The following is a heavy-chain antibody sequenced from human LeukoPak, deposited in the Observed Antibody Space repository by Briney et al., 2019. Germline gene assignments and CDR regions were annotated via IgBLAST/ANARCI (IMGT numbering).Heavy chain of an antibody. CDR1: GFTFNNYA. CDR3: AKTNYGGNPGFDP. Sequence: GGSLRLSCAASGFTFNNYAMSWVRQAPGKGLEWVSVMAGDGRSTYYADSVKGRFTISRDSSKNTLYLQMNSLRAEDTAVYYCAKTNYGGNPGFDPWGQETLVTVSS. J-gene: IGHJ5*02. CDR2: MAGDGRST. V-gene: IGHV3-23*01. D-gene: IGHD4-23*01.